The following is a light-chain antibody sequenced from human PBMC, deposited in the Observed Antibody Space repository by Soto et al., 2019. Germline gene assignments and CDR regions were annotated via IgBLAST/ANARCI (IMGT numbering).Light chain of an antibody. CDR1: QTISGS. J-gene: IGKJ2*01. V-gene: IGKV1-39*01. CDR2: GAS. Sequence: DIQMTQSPSSLSASVGDRVTITCRSSQTISGSLNWYQQKPGKPPKLLIYGASSLQSEVPSRFSGSGSGTDFSLTISSLQPEDFASYYCQQGSNTLYTFGQGTKLEIK. CDR3: QQGSNTLYT.